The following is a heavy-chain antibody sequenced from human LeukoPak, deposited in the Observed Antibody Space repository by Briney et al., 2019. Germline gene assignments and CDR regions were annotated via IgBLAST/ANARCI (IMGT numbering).Heavy chain of an antibody. J-gene: IGHJ4*02. CDR3: KKARDCSGISCYNRGVSSY. CDR2: IRYDGSYK. V-gene: IGHV3-30*02. D-gene: IGHD2-2*01. CDR1: GFPLSNHG. Sequence: GGSLTLPCAASGFPLSNHGMNWVRHARGEGREGGTFIRYDGSYKYYADCVKGLFNISRDNYKTTLYLQMNSLRPEDTAVYYCKKARDCSGISCYNRGVSSYWGQGTEVSVSS.